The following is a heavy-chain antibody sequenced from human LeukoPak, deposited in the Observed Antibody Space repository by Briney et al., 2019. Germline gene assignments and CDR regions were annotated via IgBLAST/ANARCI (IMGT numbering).Heavy chain of an antibody. D-gene: IGHD3-16*02. CDR2: INPNTWNP. CDR1: GYTFTNYA. V-gene: IGHV7-4-1*02. Sequence: ASVKVSCKASGYTFTNYAMNWVRQAPGQGLEWMGWINPNTWNPAYAQGFTGRFVFSLDTSVTTTYLQISGLKAEDTAVYYCARAYQPLGGLSFPDSWGQGTLVTVSS. CDR3: ARAYQPLGGLSFPDS. J-gene: IGHJ5*01.